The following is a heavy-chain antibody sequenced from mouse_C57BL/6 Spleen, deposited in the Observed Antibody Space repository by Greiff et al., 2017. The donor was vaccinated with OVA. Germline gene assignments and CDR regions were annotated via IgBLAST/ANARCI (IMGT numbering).Heavy chain of an antibody. D-gene: IGHD3-2*02. Sequence: EVQGVESGGDLVKPGGSLKLSCAASGFTFSSYGMSWVRQTPDKRLEWVATISSGGSYTYYPDSVKGRFTISRDNAKNTLYLQMSSLKSEDTAMYCCAKDSSNYYWGQGTTLTVSS. V-gene: IGHV5-6*01. CDR1: GFTFSSYG. CDR2: ISSGGSYT. J-gene: IGHJ2*01. CDR3: AKDSSNYY.